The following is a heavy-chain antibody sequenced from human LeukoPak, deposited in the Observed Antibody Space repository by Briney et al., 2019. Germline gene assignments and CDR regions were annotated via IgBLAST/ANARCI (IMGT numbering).Heavy chain of an antibody. D-gene: IGHD3-3*01. CDR2: IYYSGST. J-gene: IGHJ6*03. CDR1: GGSISSSSYY. CDR3: ARRRGPYDFWSGYYTGNYMDV. Sequence: NPSETLSLTCTVSGGSISSSSYYWGWIRQPPGKGLEWIGSIYYSGSTNYNPSLKSRVTISVDTSKNQFSLKLSSVTAADTAVYYCARRRGPYDFWSGYYTGNYMDVWGKGTTVTVSS. V-gene: IGHV4-39*07.